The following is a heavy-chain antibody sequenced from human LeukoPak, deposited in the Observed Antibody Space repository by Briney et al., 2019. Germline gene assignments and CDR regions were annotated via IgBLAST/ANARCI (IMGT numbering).Heavy chain of an antibody. CDR2: INLDGSEK. V-gene: IGHV3-7*01. D-gene: IGHD6-13*01. CDR1: GFIFSTSW. CDR3: AREGIAAAGGDY. J-gene: IGHJ4*02. Sequence: GGSLRLSCTASGFIFSTSWMTWVRQAPGKGLEWVANINLDGSEKYYVDSVKGRFTISRDNAKNSPYLQMNSLRAEDTAVYYCAREGIAAAGGDYWGQGTLVTVSS.